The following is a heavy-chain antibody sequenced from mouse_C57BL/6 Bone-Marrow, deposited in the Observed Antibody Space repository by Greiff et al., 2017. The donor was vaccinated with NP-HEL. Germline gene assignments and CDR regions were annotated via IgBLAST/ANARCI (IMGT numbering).Heavy chain of an antibody. CDR1: GFTFSDAW. CDR2: IRNKANNHAT. V-gene: IGHV6-6*01. CDR3: TRRGYGSRHWYFDV. Sequence: EVQLVDSGGGLVQPGGSMKLSCAASGFTFSDAWMDWVRQSPEKGLEWVAEIRNKANNHATYYAESVKGRFTISRDDSKSSVYLQMNSLRAEDTGIYYCTRRGYGSRHWYFDVWGTGTTVTVSS. D-gene: IGHD1-1*01. J-gene: IGHJ1*03.